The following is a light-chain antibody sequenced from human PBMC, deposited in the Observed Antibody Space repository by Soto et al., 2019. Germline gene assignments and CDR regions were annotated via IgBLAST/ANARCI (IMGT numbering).Light chain of an antibody. Sequence: DIQMTQSPSTLSGSVGDRVTITCRASQTISSWLAWYQQKPGKAPKLLIYKASNLKSGVPSRFSGSGSGTQFNLTISSLQPDDFATYYCQHYNSYSEAFGQGTKVELK. CDR3: QHYNSYSEA. CDR1: QTISSW. J-gene: IGKJ1*01. V-gene: IGKV1-5*03. CDR2: KAS.